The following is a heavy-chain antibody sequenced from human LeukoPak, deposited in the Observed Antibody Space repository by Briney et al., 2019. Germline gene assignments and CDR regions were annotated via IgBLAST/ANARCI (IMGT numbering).Heavy chain of an antibody. J-gene: IGHJ6*03. CDR2: IYYSGST. CDR3: ARHKDYYYSYMDV. Sequence: SETLSLTCSVSGDSISTSSYYWGWIRQPPVKGLEWIGTIYYSGSTYYNPSLTSRVTISVDTSKNQFSLKLSSVTAADTAVYYCARHKDYYYSYMDVWGKGTTVTISS. V-gene: IGHV4-39*01. CDR1: GDSISTSSYY.